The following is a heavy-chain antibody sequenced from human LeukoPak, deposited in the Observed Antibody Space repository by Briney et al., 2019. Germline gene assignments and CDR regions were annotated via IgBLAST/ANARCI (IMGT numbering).Heavy chain of an antibody. Sequence: GGSLRLSCAASGFTFSNSCMSWVRQAPGKGLEWVANIKQEGNEKNYLDSVKGRFTISRDNAMNSLFLQMSRLRADDTAVYYCARDGGGPLDWGQGTLVTVSS. CDR1: GFTFSNSC. CDR3: ARDGGGPLD. J-gene: IGHJ4*02. D-gene: IGHD3-10*01. V-gene: IGHV3-7*01. CDR2: IKQEGNEK.